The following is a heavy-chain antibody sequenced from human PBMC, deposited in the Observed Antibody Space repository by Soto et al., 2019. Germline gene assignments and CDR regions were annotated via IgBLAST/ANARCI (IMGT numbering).Heavy chain of an antibody. CDR3: ARLEGLATISYYFDF. V-gene: IGHV4-39*01. CDR1: GDSINSDKYY. J-gene: IGHJ4*02. CDR2: IYYRGNT. Sequence: QLQLQESGPGLVKPSETLSLTCSVSGDSINSDKYYWGWIRQPPGKGLEWIGSIYYRGNTYYNPSLQTRVTISLDKSTSQFSLKLTSVTAADSAVYFCARLEGLATISYYFDFWGQGALVTVSS. D-gene: IGHD3-9*01.